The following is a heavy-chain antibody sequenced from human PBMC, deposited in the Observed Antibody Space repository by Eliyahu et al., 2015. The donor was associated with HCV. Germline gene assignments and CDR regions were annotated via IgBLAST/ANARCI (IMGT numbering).Heavy chain of an antibody. CDR3: ARDPSARGIAGRPLENNGMDV. D-gene: IGHD1-14*01. CDR1: GGTFSSYA. CDR2: IIPIFGTA. J-gene: IGHJ6*02. V-gene: IGHV1-69*01. Sequence: EVKKPGSSVKVSCKASGGTFSSYAISWVRQAPGQGLEWMGGIIPIFGTANYAQKFQGRVTITADESTSTTYMELSSLRSEDTAVYYCARDPSARGIAGRPLENNGMDVWGQGTTVTVSS.